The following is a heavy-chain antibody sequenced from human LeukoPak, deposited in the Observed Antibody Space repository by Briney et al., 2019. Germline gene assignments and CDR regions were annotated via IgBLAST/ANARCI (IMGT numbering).Heavy chain of an antibody. V-gene: IGHV4-59*08. J-gene: IGHJ6*02. CDR3: ARLGITGGHYYQHGLDV. CDR2: FYNSGSI. D-gene: IGHD2-8*02. Sequence: PSETLSLTCTVSGGSISSYYWSWIRQPPGKGLEWIGYFYNSGSINYNPSLKSRVTTSVDTSKKQFSLKLSSVTAADTAVYYCARLGITGGHYYQHGLDVWGQGTTVTVSS. CDR1: GGSISSYY.